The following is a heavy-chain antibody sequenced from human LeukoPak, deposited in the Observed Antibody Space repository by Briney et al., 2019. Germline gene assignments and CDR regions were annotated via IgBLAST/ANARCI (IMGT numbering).Heavy chain of an antibody. D-gene: IGHD4-23*01. Sequence: GGSLRLSCAASGFSFSTYTMKWVRHAPGKGLERVAGIQHDGSRTYYADSVKGRLTISRDNSKNTLYLEINSLTPEDTALYYCARDHYGGNSWDWYFDLWGRGILVTVSS. CDR1: GFSFSTYT. CDR3: ARDHYGGNSWDWYFDL. J-gene: IGHJ2*01. CDR2: IQHDGSRT. V-gene: IGHV3-30-3*01.